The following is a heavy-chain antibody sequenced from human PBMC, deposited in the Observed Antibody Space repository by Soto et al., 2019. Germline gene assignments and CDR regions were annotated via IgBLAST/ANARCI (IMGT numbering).Heavy chain of an antibody. D-gene: IGHD2-15*01. CDR2: ISYDGSNK. V-gene: IGHV3-30*18. Sequence: GGSLRLSCAASGFTFSSYGMHWVRQAPGKGLEWVAVISYDGSNKYYADSVKGRFTISRDNSKNTLYLQMNSLRAEDTAVYYCAKDLRYCSGGSCYFFDYWGQGTLVTVSS. CDR1: GFTFSSYG. CDR3: AKDLRYCSGGSCYFFDY. J-gene: IGHJ4*02.